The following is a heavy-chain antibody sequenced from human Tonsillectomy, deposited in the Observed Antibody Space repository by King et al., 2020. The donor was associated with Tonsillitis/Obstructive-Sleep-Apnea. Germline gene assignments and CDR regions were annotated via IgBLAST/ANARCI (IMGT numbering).Heavy chain of an antibody. V-gene: IGHV1-69*10. Sequence: QLVQSGAEVKKPGSSVKVSCKASGGTFSSYAISWVRQAPGQGLEWMGGIIPILGIANYAQKFQGRVTITADKSTSTAYMELSSLRSEDTAVYYCAKRSRDGDYINPNYFDYWGQGTLVTVS. CDR2: IIPILGIA. CDR3: AKRSRDGDYINPNYFDY. CDR1: GGTFSSYA. D-gene: IGHD4-17*01. J-gene: IGHJ4*02.